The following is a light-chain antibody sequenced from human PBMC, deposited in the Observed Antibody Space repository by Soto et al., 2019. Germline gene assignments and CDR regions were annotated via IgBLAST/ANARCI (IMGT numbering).Light chain of an antibody. J-gene: IGKJ1*01. CDR2: DAS. CDR3: QQYNSYPWT. CDR1: QSISSW. Sequence: DIQMTQSPSSLFASVGDRVTIPRRASQSISSWLAWYQQKKGKPPKILIYDASSLESGVPSRFSGSGSGTEFTLTISSLQPDDFSTYYCQQYNSYPWTFGQGTKVDIK. V-gene: IGKV1-5*01.